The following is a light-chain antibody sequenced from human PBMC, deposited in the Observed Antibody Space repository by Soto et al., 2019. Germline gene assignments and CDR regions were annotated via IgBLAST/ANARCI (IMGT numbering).Light chain of an antibody. CDR1: QSVSTN. V-gene: IGKV3-15*01. CDR2: GAS. Sequence: EIVMTQSPATLSVSPGERATLSCRASQSVSTNLAWYQQKPGQAPRLLIYGASTRATGLPARFSGSGSGTEFTLTISSLQSEDFGVYYCHQYNNWPITFGQGTRLEI. J-gene: IGKJ5*01. CDR3: HQYNNWPIT.